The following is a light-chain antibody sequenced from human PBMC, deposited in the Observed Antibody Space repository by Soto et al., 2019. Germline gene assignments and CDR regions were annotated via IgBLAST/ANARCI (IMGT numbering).Light chain of an antibody. CDR3: QQSYNTPIT. Sequence: DIQLTRSHSSLSASLGDRVSFTCLASQSISTYLHWNQQKPGKAPILLNYTATSLQSGVPSRFSGSGSRADFTLTISSLQPEDFATYYCQQSYNTPITFGQGTRLEI. V-gene: IGKV1-39*01. J-gene: IGKJ5*01. CDR1: QSISTY. CDR2: TAT.